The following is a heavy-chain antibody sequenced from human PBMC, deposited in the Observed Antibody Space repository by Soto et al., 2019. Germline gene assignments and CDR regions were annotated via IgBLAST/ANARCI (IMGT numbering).Heavy chain of an antibody. V-gene: IGHV4-34*01. D-gene: IGHD3-22*01. CDR1: GGSFSGYF. Sequence: SETLSLTCTVYGGSFSGYFWNWIRQSPGKGLEWIGKVNHNGRNNYNPSLKSRVTISMDMSKNQFSLKLTSVTAADTAVYYCAILTYYDSPGYLDFWGQGTLVTVSS. CDR3: AILTYYDSPGYLDF. CDR2: VNHNGRN. J-gene: IGHJ4*02.